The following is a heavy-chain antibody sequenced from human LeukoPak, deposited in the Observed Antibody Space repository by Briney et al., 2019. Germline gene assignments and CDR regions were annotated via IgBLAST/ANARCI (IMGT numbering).Heavy chain of an antibody. V-gene: IGHV3-30*02. CDR1: GFTFSSYG. J-gene: IGHJ4*02. D-gene: IGHD3-3*01. Sequence: GGSLRLSCAASGFTFSSYGMHWVRQAPGKGLEWVAFIRYDGSNKYYADSVKGRFTISRDNSKNTLYLQMNSLRAEDTAVYYCASPGIDLEWLTKLYWGQGTLVTVSS. CDR3: ASPGIDLEWLTKLY. CDR2: IRYDGSNK.